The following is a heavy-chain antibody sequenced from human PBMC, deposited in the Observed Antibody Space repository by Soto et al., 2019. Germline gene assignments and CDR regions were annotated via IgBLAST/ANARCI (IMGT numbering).Heavy chain of an antibody. CDR2: INAGNGNT. CDR3: ERDHEVVRGVIGGLLDY. CDR1: GYTFSNFA. J-gene: IGHJ4*02. Sequence: ASVKVSCKASGYTFSNFAMHWVRQAPGQRLEWMGWINAGNGNTKYSQKFQGRVTITRDTSASTAYMELSSLRSEDTAVYYCERDHEVVRGVIGGLLDYWGQGTLVTVSS. D-gene: IGHD3-10*01. V-gene: IGHV1-3*01.